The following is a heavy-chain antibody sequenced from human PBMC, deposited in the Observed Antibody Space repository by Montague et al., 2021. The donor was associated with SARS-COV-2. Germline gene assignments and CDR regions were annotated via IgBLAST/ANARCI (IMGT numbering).Heavy chain of an antibody. D-gene: IGHD3-16*02. J-gene: IGHJ6*02. CDR3: ARGQPPRVTFGGIISYGLDV. Sequence: SETLSLTCAVYGGSFSGYYWTWIRQPPGKGLEWIGEINHSGSTNYNPSLKSRVTISVDTSKNQFSLTLRSVTAADTAVYYCARGQPPRVTFGGIISYGLDVGGQGTTVTVSS. V-gene: IGHV4-34*01. CDR1: GGSFSGYY. CDR2: INHSGST.